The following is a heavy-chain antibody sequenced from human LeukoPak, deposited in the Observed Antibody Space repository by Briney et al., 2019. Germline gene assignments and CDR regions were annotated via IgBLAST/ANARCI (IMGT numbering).Heavy chain of an antibody. CDR2: VSHDGSYT. V-gene: IGHV3-30*04. CDR1: RFTFSTYA. Sequence: GRSLRLSCAASRFTFSTYAMHWVRQAPGKGLEWVAIVSHDGSYTYYAESVKGRFTISRDNSKNTVYLQMNSLRPEDTAVYYCASNRPAKQQLKVLDYWGQGTLVTVSS. J-gene: IGHJ4*02. CDR3: ASNRPAKQQLKVLDY. D-gene: IGHD6-13*01.